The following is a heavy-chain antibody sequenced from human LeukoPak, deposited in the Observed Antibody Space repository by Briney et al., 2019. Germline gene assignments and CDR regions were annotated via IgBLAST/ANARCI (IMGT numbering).Heavy chain of an antibody. J-gene: IGHJ3*01. Sequence: GASVKVSCKASGYNFNNYGITWVRRAPGQGLEWTGRISTDNGDTTYAQKFQGRVTMTTDTISTTVYMELRSLRFDDTAVYYCARGDRAFDVWGQGTMVTVSS. CDR2: ISTDNGDT. D-gene: IGHD2-21*02. CDR1: GYNFNNYG. CDR3: ARGDRAFDV. V-gene: IGHV1-18*01.